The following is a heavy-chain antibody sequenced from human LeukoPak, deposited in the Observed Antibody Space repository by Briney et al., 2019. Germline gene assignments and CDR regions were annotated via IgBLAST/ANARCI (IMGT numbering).Heavy chain of an antibody. CDR2: IYPGDSDT. CDR3: ARRSSIAPRLFDY. V-gene: IGHV5-51*01. D-gene: IGHD6-6*01. CDR1: GYNFTNYW. J-gene: IGHJ4*02. Sequence: GESLKISCKGSGYNFTNYWIDWARQMPGKGLEWMGIIYPGDSDTRYSPSFQGQVTFSADESISTAYLQWSSLKASDTAIYYCARRSSIAPRLFDYWGQGTLVTVSS.